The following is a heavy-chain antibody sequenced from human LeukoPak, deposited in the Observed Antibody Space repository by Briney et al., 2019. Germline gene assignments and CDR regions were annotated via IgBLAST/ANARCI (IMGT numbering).Heavy chain of an antibody. D-gene: IGHD6-13*01. CDR2: IYHSGST. V-gene: IGHV4-59*01. Sequence: SGTLSLTCTVSGGSISSYYWSWIRQPPGKGLEWIGYIYHSGSTNYNPSLKSRVTISVDTSKNQFSLKLSSVTAADTAVYYCARGIAAAGTDYWGQGTLVTVSS. J-gene: IGHJ4*02. CDR3: ARGIAAAGTDY. CDR1: GGSISSYY.